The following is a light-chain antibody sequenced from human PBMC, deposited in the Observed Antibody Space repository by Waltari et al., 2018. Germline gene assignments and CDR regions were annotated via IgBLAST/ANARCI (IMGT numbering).Light chain of an antibody. CDR1: DMPKQH. V-gene: IGLV3-25*03. Sequence: SYELTHPPSVSVSPGQTARITFSRADMPKQHSYWYQQKPGQAPQLMTYKDTERPSGIPARFSGSNSGTTVTLTITGVQAEDEADYYCQSADASGTLQGVFGGGTKLTVL. CDR3: QSADASGTLQGV. CDR2: KDT. J-gene: IGLJ2*01.